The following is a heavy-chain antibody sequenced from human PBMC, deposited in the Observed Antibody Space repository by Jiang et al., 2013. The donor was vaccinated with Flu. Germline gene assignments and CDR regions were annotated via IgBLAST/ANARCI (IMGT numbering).Heavy chain of an antibody. D-gene: IGHD1-26*01. V-gene: IGHV4-38-2*02. J-gene: IGHJ4*02. Sequence: GPGLVKPSETLSLTCTVSGYSISSGYYWGWIRQPPGKGLEWIGSVYHSGSTYYNPSLKSRVTISVDTSKNQFSLKLSSVTAADTAVYYCARVGVKRGGNYFLLFDYWGQGTLVTVSS. CDR1: GYSISSGYY. CDR2: VYHSGST. CDR3: ARVGVKRGGNYFLLFDY.